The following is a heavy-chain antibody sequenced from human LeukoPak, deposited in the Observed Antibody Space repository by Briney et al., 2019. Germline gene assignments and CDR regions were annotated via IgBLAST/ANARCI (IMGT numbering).Heavy chain of an antibody. Sequence: ASVKVSCKASGYTFTSYGISWVRQAPGQGLEWMGWISAYNGNTNYAQKLQGRVTMTTDTSTSTAYMELRSLRSDDTAVYYCARRDSSGYSHPNWFDPWGQGTLVTVSS. CDR2: ISAYNGNT. J-gene: IGHJ5*02. D-gene: IGHD3-22*01. V-gene: IGHV1-18*01. CDR1: GYTFTSYG. CDR3: ARRDSSGYSHPNWFDP.